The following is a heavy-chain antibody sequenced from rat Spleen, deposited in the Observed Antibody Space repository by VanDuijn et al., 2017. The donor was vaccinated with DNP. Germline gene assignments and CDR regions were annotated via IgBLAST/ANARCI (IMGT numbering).Heavy chain of an antibody. Sequence: EVQLVESGGGLVQPGRSLKLSCAASGFTFSDYYMAWVRQAPTKGLEWVAAITPSGYRTYYTDSVKGRFTISRDNAKNTLYLQMNSLRSEDTATYYCAREGATISTWFAYWGQGTLVTVSS. CDR2: ITPSGYRT. CDR3: AREGATISTWFAY. V-gene: IGHV5-22*01. CDR1: GFTFSDYY. J-gene: IGHJ3*01. D-gene: IGHD1-2*01.